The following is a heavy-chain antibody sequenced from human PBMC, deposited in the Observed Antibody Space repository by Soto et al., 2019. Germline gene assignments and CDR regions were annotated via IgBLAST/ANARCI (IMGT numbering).Heavy chain of an antibody. CDR2: IYYSGST. V-gene: IGHV4-39*01. CDR3: ARHPRITMIVVVSGAFDI. J-gene: IGHJ3*02. Sequence: SETLSLTCTVCGGSISSSSYYWGWIRQPPGKGLEWIGSIYYSGSTYYNPSLKSRVTISVDTSKNQFSLKLSSVTAADTAVYYCARHPRITMIVVVSGAFDIWGQGTMVTVSS. CDR1: GGSISSSSYY. D-gene: IGHD3-22*01.